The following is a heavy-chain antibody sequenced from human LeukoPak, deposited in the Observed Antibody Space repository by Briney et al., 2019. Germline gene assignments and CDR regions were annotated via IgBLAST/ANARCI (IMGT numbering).Heavy chain of an antibody. CDR3: ARESVGNYILFDY. CDR2: IYYSGST. CDR1: GGSISSGGYY. J-gene: IGHJ4*02. Sequence: SETLSLTCTVSGGSISSGGYYWSWIRQHPGKGLEWIGYIYYSGSTYCNPSLKSRVTISVDTSKNQFSLKLSSVTAADTAVYYCARESVGNYILFDYWGQGTLVTVSS. D-gene: IGHD4-11*01. V-gene: IGHV4-31*03.